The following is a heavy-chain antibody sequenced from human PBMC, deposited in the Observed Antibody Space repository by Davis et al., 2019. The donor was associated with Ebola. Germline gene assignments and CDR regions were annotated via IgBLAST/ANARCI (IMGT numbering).Heavy chain of an antibody. J-gene: IGHJ5*02. V-gene: IGHV3-30*02. CDR1: LFIFNSYF. Sequence: GESLKISCEASLFIFNSYFIHWVLQAPVHVLELMASIRYDGSKKYFADSVKGRFTISRDNAKNSLYLQMNSLRDVDTAVYYCARQLQWLADTWFDPWGQGTLVTVSS. CDR2: IRYDGSKK. D-gene: IGHD6-19*01. CDR3: ARQLQWLADTWFDP.